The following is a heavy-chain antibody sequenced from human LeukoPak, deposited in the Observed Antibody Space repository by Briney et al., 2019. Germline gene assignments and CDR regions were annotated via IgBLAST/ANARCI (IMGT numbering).Heavy chain of an antibody. D-gene: IGHD5-24*01. CDR2: IKSKGSGETT. CDR3: TWGVRWPGLACHY. Sequence: GGSLRLSCAASGFTFSSTWMNWVRQDPGKGLEWVGRIKSKGSGETTDYAAPVKDRITISRDDSKNTLYLQMNSLKNEDTAVYYCTWGVRWPGLACHYWGQGTLVTVSS. V-gene: IGHV3-15*01. CDR1: GFTFSSTW. J-gene: IGHJ4*02.